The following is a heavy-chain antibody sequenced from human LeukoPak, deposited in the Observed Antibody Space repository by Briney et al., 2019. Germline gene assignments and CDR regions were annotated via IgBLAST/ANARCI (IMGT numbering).Heavy chain of an antibody. CDR2: IYTSGST. CDR3: ARGSGSYYYYYMDV. J-gene: IGHJ6*03. CDR1: GGAISSGSYY. V-gene: IGHV4-61*02. Sequence: SETLSLTCTVSGGAISSGSYYWSWIRQPAGKGLEWIGRIYTSGSTNYSPSLKSRVTISVDTSKNQFSLKLSSVTAADTAVYYCARGSGSYYYYYMDVWGKGTTVTISS. D-gene: IGHD1-26*01.